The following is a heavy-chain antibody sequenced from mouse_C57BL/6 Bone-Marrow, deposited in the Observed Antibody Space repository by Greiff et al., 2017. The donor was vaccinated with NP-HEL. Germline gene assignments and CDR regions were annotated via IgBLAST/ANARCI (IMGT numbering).Heavy chain of an antibody. J-gene: IGHJ1*03. CDR1: GYTFTDYY. Sequence: QVQLKESGPELVKPGASVKISCKASGYTFTDYYINWVKQRPGQGLEWIGWIFPGSGSTYYNEKFKGKATLTVDKSSSTAYMLLSSLTSEDSAVYFCARETLTTVVADWYFDVWGTGTTVTVSS. CDR2: IFPGSGST. D-gene: IGHD1-1*01. CDR3: ARETLTTVVADWYFDV. V-gene: IGHV1-75*01.